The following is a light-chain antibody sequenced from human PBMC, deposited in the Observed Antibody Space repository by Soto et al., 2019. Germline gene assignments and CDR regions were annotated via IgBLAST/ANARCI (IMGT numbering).Light chain of an antibody. V-gene: IGKV3-11*01. Sequence: EIVMTQSPATLSVSPGERATLPCRASQSVSSDLAWYQQKPGQSPRLLIYGASTRATGIPARFSGSGSGTDFTLTISSLEPEDFAVYYCQQRSNWPLTFGGGTKVDIK. CDR1: QSVSSD. J-gene: IGKJ4*01. CDR3: QQRSNWPLT. CDR2: GAS.